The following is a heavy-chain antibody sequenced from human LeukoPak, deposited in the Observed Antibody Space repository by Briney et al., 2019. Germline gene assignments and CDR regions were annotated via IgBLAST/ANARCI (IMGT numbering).Heavy chain of an antibody. CDR3: ARGLGSNWTPSWFDP. V-gene: IGHV1-18*01. CDR1: GYTFISYG. Sequence: ASVKVSCKASGYTFISYGISWVRQAPGQGLEWMGWISAYSGNTNYARKLQGRVTMTTDTSTSTAYMELRSLRSDDTAVYYCARGLGSNWTPSWFDPWGQGTLVTVSS. J-gene: IGHJ5*02. D-gene: IGHD6-13*01. CDR2: ISAYSGNT.